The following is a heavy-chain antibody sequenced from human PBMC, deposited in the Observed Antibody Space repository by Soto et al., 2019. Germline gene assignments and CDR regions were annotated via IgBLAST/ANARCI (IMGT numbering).Heavy chain of an antibody. CDR1: GGSISSSY. Sequence: QVQLQESGPGLVKPSETLSVTCTVSGGSISSSYWSWIRQPPGKGLEWIGYVYYSGSTNYNPSLXRRVTITIHTXXNXFXLKLSSVTAADTAVYYCARVTGEDSGGSPTRSGMDVWGQGTTVTVSS. D-gene: IGHD2-15*01. J-gene: IGHJ6*02. V-gene: IGHV4-59*01. CDR3: ARVTGEDSGGSPTRSGMDV. CDR2: VYYSGST.